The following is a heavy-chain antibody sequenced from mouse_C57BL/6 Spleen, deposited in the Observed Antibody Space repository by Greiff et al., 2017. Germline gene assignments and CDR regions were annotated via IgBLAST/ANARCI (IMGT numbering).Heavy chain of an antibody. CDR1: GYTFTDYE. V-gene: IGHV1-15*01. CDR2: IDPETGGT. Sequence: QVQLQQSGAELVRPGASVTLSCKASGYTFTDYEMHWVKQTPVHGLEWIGAIDPETGGTAYNQKFKGKAILTADKSSSTAYMELRSLTSEDSAVYYCTRKGGLLGYFDDWGQGTTLTVSS. D-gene: IGHD2-3*01. J-gene: IGHJ2*01. CDR3: TRKGGLLGYFDD.